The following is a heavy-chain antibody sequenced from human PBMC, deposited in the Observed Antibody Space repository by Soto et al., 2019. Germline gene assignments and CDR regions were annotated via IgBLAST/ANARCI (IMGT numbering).Heavy chain of an antibody. CDR1: GFTFSAYG. J-gene: IGHJ4*02. D-gene: IGHD3-22*01. CDR2: ISHDGTNK. V-gene: IGHV3-30*18. Sequence: QPGGSLRLSCEVSGFTFSAYGMHWVRKAPGKGLEWVAAISHDGTNKNYVDSVKGRFTISRDNSKKTLYLQMNSLRPEDTALYYCAKDEYYYSRSGYYIFDSWGQGTLVTVSS. CDR3: AKDEYYYSRSGYYIFDS.